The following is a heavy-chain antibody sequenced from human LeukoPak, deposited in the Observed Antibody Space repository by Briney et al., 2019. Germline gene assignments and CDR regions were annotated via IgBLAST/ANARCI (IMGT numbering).Heavy chain of an antibody. D-gene: IGHD3-22*01. CDR3: ARPPRYYYDSSGYYLKSSYYYYYMDV. CDR2: IYYSGST. V-gene: IGHV4-39*01. Sequence: SETLSLTCTVSGGSISSSSYYWGWIRQPPGKGLEWIGSIYYSGSTYYNPSLKSRVTISVDTSKDQSSLKLSSVTAADTAVYYCARPPRYYYDSSGYYLKSSYYYYYMDVWGKGTTVTVSS. CDR1: GGSISSSSYY. J-gene: IGHJ6*03.